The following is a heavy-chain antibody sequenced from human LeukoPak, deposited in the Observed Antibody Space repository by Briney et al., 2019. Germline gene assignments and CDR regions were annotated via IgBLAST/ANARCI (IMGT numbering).Heavy chain of an antibody. D-gene: IGHD1-1*01. V-gene: IGHV3-23*01. Sequence: GGSLRLSCAASGFTFSSYDMSWVRQAPGKGLEWVSAISGSGGSTYYADSVKGRFTISRDNSKNALYLQMNSLRAEDTAVYYCAKDLNGRDYYYYMDVWGKGTTVTVSS. CDR3: AKDLNGRDYYYYMDV. CDR1: GFTFSSYD. J-gene: IGHJ6*03. CDR2: ISGSGGST.